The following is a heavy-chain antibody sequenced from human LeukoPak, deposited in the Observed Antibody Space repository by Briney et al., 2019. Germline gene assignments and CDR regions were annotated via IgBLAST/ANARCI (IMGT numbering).Heavy chain of an antibody. D-gene: IGHD3-9*01. CDR2: IKSKTDGGTT. Sequence: GGSLRLSCAASGFTFSNAWMSWVRQAPGKGLEWVGRIKSKTDGGTTDYAAPVKGRFTISRDDSNNTLYLQMNSLKTEDTAVYYCTTATPGLRYFDWPTDYFDYWGQGTLVTVSS. V-gene: IGHV3-15*01. CDR1: GFTFSNAW. J-gene: IGHJ4*02. CDR3: TTATPGLRYFDWPTDYFDY.